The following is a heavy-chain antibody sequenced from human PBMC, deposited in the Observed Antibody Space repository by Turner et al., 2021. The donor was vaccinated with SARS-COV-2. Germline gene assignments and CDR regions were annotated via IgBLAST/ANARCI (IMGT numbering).Heavy chain of an antibody. CDR1: GGSISSSSYY. V-gene: IGHV4-39*01. J-gene: IGHJ4*02. Sequence: QLQLQESGPGQVKPSETLSLTCTVSGGSISSSSYYWGWIRQPPGKGLEWIGSIYYSGSTYYNPSRKSRVTIYVDTSKNQFSLKLSSVTAADTAVYYCARRRFMSGYSFDYWGQGTLVTVSS. D-gene: IGHD3-3*01. CDR2: IYYSGST. CDR3: ARRRFMSGYSFDY.